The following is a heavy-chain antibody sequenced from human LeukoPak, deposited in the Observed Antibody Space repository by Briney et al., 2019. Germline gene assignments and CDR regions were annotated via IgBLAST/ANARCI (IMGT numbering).Heavy chain of an antibody. CDR1: GGSISSSNYY. D-gene: IGHD3-22*01. J-gene: IGHJ4*02. Sequence: SETLSLTCTVSGGSISSSNYYWGWIRQPPGKGLEWIGSIDHSGSTYYNPSLKSRVTISVDTSKNQFSPKLSSVTAADTAVYYCAREPAGGFGSSGYSTNFDYWGQGTLVTVSS. CDR3: AREPAGGFGSSGYSTNFDY. CDR2: IDHSGST. V-gene: IGHV4-39*07.